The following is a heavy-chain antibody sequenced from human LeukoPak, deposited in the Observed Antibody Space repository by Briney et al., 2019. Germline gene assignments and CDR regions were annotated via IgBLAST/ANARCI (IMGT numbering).Heavy chain of an antibody. J-gene: IGHJ6*03. D-gene: IGHD3-16*01. Sequence: SETLSLTCAVYGGSFSGYYWSWIRQPPGKGLEWIGEINHSGSTNYNPSLKSRVIIPVDTSKNQFSLKLSSVTAADTAVYYCARGWGIYYMDVWGKGTTVTVSS. CDR3: ARGWGIYYMDV. CDR1: GGSFSGYY. CDR2: INHSGST. V-gene: IGHV4-34*01.